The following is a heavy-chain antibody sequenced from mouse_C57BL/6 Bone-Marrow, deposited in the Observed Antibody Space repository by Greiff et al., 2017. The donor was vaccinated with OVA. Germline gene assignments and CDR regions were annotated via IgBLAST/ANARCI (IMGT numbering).Heavy chain of an antibody. CDR1: GYTFTSYW. D-gene: IGHD1-1*01. V-gene: IGHV1-69*01. CDR2: IVPSDSYT. J-gene: IGHJ2*01. CDR3: ARGWGYYYGSSFDY. Sequence: QVQLQQPGAELVMPGASVKLSCKASGYTFTSYWMHWVKQRPGQGLEWIGEIVPSDSYTNYNQKFKGKSTLTVDKSSSTAYMQLSSLTSEDSAVYYCARGWGYYYGSSFDYWGQGTTLTVSS.